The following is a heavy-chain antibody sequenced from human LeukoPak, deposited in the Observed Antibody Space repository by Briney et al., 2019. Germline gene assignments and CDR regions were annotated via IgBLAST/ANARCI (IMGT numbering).Heavy chain of an antibody. CDR2: IYTSGST. CDR3: ARGDYYGGNSDY. CDR1: GGSISSGSYY. D-gene: IGHD4-23*01. J-gene: IGHJ4*02. Sequence: SETLSLTCTVSGGSISSGSYYWSWIRQPAGKGLGWIGRIYTSGSTNYNPSLKSRVTISVDTSKNQFSLRLSSVTAADTAVYYCARGDYYGGNSDYWGQGTLVTVSS. V-gene: IGHV4-61*02.